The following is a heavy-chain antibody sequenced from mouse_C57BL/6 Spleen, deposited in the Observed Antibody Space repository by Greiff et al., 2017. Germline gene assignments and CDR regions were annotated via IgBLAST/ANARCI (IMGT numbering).Heavy chain of an antibody. D-gene: IGHD2-13*01. CDR3: ARGDALGYFDV. CDR1: GYSFTGYY. Sequence: VQLQQSGPELVKPGASVKISCKASGYSFTGYYMNWVKQSPEKSLEWIGEINPSTGGTTYNQKFKAKATLTVDKSSSTAYMQLKSLTSEDSAVYYCARGDALGYFDVWGTGTTVTVSS. J-gene: IGHJ1*03. V-gene: IGHV1-42*01. CDR2: INPSTGGT.